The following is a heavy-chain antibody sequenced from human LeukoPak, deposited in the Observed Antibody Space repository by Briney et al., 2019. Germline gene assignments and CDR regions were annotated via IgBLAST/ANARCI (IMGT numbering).Heavy chain of an antibody. D-gene: IGHD2-15*01. CDR3: AKDDGAHSSFDY. CDR2: SGGIT. V-gene: IGHV3-53*05. Sequence: SGGITSYADSVKGRFTISRDNSKNTLYLQMNSLRAEDTAVYYCAKDDGAHSSFDYWGQGTLVTVSS. J-gene: IGHJ4*02.